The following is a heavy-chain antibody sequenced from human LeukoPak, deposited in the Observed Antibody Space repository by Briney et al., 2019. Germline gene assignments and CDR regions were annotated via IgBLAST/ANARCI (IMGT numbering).Heavy chain of an antibody. V-gene: IGHV1-18*01. Sequence: ASVKVSCKASGYTFTHYGISWVRQAPGQGLEWVGWISAYNGDTKYAQNFQDKVTMTTDTSTSTAYMELRSLTSDDTAVYYCARSLLVVPDASGEHDAFDMWGQGTMVTVSS. CDR1: GYTFTHYG. D-gene: IGHD2-8*02. CDR2: ISAYNGDT. J-gene: IGHJ3*02. CDR3: ARSLLVVPDASGEHDAFDM.